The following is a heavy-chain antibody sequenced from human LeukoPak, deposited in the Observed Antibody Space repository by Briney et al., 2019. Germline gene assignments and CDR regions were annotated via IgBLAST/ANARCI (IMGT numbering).Heavy chain of an antibody. Sequence: GGSLRLSCAASGFTFSSYWMTWVRQAPGKGLEWVAVVSYDGSNKYYAESVKGRFTISRDYSKNTVFLQMSSLRTEDTAVYWCARAQSSSWENYYYAMDVWGQGTTVTVSS. V-gene: IGHV3-30-3*01. D-gene: IGHD6-13*01. CDR3: ARAQSSSWENYYYAMDV. CDR2: VSYDGSNK. CDR1: GFTFSSYW. J-gene: IGHJ6*02.